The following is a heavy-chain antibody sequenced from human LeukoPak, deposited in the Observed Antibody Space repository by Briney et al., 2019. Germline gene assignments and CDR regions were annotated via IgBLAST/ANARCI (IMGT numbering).Heavy chain of an antibody. CDR1: GFTFRTYS. J-gene: IGHJ3*02. D-gene: IGHD6-13*01. CDR2: ISSSGSYI. CDR3: ARAGTKPHDAFDI. V-gene: IGHV3-21*04. Sequence: GGSLRLSCAASGFTFRTYSMNWVRQAPGKGLEWVSSISSSGSYIYYADSVKGRFTISRDNAKNSLYLQMNSLRSEDTAVYYCARAGTKPHDAFDIWGQGTMVTVSS.